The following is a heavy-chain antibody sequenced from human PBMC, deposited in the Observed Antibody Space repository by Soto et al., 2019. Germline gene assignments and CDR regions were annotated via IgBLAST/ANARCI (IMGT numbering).Heavy chain of an antibody. V-gene: IGHV5-51*01. D-gene: IGHD3-22*01. Sequence: SLKISCKGSGYSCTSCWIGWVRQIAGKGLDWMGIIYPGDYDTRSSPSFQGQVTLSADKYISTSYLQWSTLKASDTAMYYCARQIYDSDTGPNFQYYFDSWGQGTPVTVS. CDR2: IYPGDYDT. J-gene: IGHJ4*02. CDR1: GYSCTSCW. CDR3: ARQIYDSDTGPNFQYYFDS.